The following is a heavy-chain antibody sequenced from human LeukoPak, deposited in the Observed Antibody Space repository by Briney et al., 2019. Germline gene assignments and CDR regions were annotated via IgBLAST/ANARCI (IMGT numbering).Heavy chain of an antibody. CDR1: GGSFSGYY. J-gene: IGHJ6*02. Sequence: PSETLTLTCAAYGGSFSGYYWSWIRQPPGKGLEWVGVINHSGSTNYNPSLKSRGSISVDTSKNKFSLKLSSVSAAETAVYYCARGPDIVVVPAAIVTDVWGQGTTVTVSS. CDR2: INHSGST. CDR3: ARGPDIVVVPAAIVTDV. D-gene: IGHD2-2*01. V-gene: IGHV4-34*01.